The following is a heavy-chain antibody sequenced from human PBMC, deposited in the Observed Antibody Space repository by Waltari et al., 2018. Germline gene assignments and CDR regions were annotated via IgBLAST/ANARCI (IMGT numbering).Heavy chain of an antibody. CDR2: VNANARSR. CDR1: GYTFTSYA. J-gene: IGHJ3*02. D-gene: IGHD3-3*01. Sequence: QVQLVQSGSELKKPGASVKVSCKASGYTFTSYAMNWVRQAPGQGLGWKGWVNANARSRTYAQGFTGRVVFSLDTSVSTAYLQISSLKAEDTAVDYCARDPSELRFLEWLSPGAFDIWGQGTMVTVSS. CDR3: ARDPSELRFLEWLSPGAFDI. V-gene: IGHV7-4-1*02.